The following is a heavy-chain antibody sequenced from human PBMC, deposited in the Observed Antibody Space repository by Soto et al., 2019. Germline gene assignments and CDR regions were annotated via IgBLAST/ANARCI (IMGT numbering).Heavy chain of an antibody. CDR2: IIPIFGTA. V-gene: IGHV1-69*13. D-gene: IGHD6-19*01. J-gene: IGHJ6*04. Sequence: ASVKVSCKASGCTFSSYAISWVRQAPGQGLEWMGGIIPIFGTANYAQKFQGRVTITADESTSTAYMELSSLRSEDTAVYYCARDGGLRQWLVRASSGLYHYGMVVFGKGT. CDR1: GCTFSSYA. CDR3: ARDGGLRQWLVRASSGLYHYGMVV.